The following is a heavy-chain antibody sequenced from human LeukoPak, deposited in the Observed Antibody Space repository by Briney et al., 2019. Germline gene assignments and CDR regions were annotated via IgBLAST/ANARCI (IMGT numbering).Heavy chain of an antibody. V-gene: IGHV1-2*06. CDR2: INPNSGGT. CDR1: GYTFTGYY. J-gene: IGHJ4*02. CDR3: ARDDGYDSSGYDFDY. D-gene: IGHD3-22*01. Sequence: ASVKVSCKASGYTFTGYYMHWVRQAPGQGLEWMGRINPNSGGTNYAQKFQGRVPMTRDTSISTAYMELSRLGSDDTAVYYCARDDGYDSSGYDFDYWGQGTLVTVSS.